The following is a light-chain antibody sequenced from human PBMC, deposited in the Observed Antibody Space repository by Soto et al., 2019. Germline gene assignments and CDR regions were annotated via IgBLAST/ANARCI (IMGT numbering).Light chain of an antibody. CDR3: ILYTSIGTLV. V-gene: IGLV2-14*01. CDR1: SSDVGGYKY. CDR2: EVS. Sequence: HSVLTQPASVSGSPGQSITISCTGTSSDVGGYKYVSWYQQHPGKAPKLLIYEVSNRPSGISNRFSGSKSGNTASLTISGLQAEDEADYYCILYTSIGTLVCGTGTKV. J-gene: IGLJ1*01.